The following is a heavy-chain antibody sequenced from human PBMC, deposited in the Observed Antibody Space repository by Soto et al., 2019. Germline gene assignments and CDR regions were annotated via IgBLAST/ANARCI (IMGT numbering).Heavy chain of an antibody. CDR1: GFTFSSYA. CDR3: AKDLGDPFSYHYGSGPNFDY. D-gene: IGHD3-10*01. J-gene: IGHJ4*02. CDR2: ISGSGGST. V-gene: IGHV3-23*01. Sequence: WGSLRLSCAASGFTFSSYAMSWVRQAPGKGLEWVSAISGSGGSTYYADSVKGRFTISRDNSKNTLYLQMNSLRAEDTAVYYCAKDLGDPFSYHYGSGPNFDYWGQGTLVTVSS.